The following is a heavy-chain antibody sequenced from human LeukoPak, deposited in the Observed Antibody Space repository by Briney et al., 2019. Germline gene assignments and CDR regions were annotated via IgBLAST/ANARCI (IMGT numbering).Heavy chain of an antibody. CDR3: AKHGGTTGTTRYSQH. CDR2: ISASGGST. D-gene: IGHD1-1*01. CDR1: GFTFSSYA. Sequence: GGSLRLSCAASGFTFSSYAISWVRQAPGKGLEWVSAISASGGSTYYAESVKGRSTISRDNSMNTLYVQMNSLRPEDTAVYYCAKHGGTTGTTRYSQHWGQGTLVTVSS. J-gene: IGHJ1*01. V-gene: IGHV3-23*01.